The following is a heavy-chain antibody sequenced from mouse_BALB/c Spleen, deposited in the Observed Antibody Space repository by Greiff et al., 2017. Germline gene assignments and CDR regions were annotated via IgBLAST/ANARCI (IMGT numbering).Heavy chain of an antibody. D-gene: IGHD2-10*02. CDR3: ARGGYGNYEDY. CDR1: GFTFSSYA. J-gene: IGHJ4*01. CDR2: ISSGGST. Sequence: EVKLEESGGGLVKPGGSLKLSCAASGFTFSSYAMSWVRQTPEKRLEWVASISSGGSTYYPDSVKGRFTISRDNARNILYLQMSSLRSEDTAMYYCARGGYGNYEDYWGQGTSVTVSS. V-gene: IGHV5-6-5*01.